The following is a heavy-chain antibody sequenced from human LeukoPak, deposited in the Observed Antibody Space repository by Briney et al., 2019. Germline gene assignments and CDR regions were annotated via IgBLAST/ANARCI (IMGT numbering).Heavy chain of an antibody. J-gene: IGHJ4*02. CDR1: GGSISSSSYY. CDR2: IYYSGST. CDR3: ARHISFLDLYYFDY. V-gene: IGHV4-61*05. Sequence: PSETLSLTCTVSGGSISSSSYYWGWIRQPPGKGLEWIGYIYYSGSTNYNPSLKSRVTISVDTSKNQFSLKLSSVTAADTAVYYCARHISFLDLYYFDYWGQGTLVTVSS. D-gene: IGHD3/OR15-3a*01.